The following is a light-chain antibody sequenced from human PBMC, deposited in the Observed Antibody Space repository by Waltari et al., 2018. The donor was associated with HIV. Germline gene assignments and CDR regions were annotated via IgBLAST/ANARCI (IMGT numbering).Light chain of an antibody. J-gene: IGKJ5*01. Sequence: DTQMTQSPSTLSASVGARVTITGRSSKSITTWLAWYQPQPGKAPKLLISKTSSLESEVPSRFSDSGSGTEFTLTIIGLQPDDFATYYCQQYYSYPDTFGQGTRLEIK. CDR3: QQYYSYPDT. V-gene: IGKV1-5*03. CDR2: KTS. CDR1: KSITTW.